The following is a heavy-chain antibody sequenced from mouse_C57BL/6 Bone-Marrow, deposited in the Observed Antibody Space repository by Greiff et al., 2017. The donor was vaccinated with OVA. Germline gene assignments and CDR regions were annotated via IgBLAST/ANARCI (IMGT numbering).Heavy chain of an antibody. J-gene: IGHJ3*01. V-gene: IGHV1-81*01. CDR2: IYPRSGNT. D-gene: IGHD2-4*01. Sequence: QVQLQQSGAELARPGASVKLSCKASGYTFTSYGISWVKQRTGQGLEWIGEIYPRSGNTYYNEKFKGKATLTADKSSSTAYMELRSLTSEDSAVYFCARWDYDVAWFAYWGQGTLVTVSA. CDR1: GYTFTSYG. CDR3: ARWDYDVAWFAY.